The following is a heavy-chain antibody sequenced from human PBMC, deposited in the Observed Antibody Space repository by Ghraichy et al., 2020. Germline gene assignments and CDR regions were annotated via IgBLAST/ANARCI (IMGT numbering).Heavy chain of an antibody. V-gene: IGHV3-53*04. CDR2: MYSGGST. CDR3: AKEQWGAAVGGLTDLFDL. CDR1: GITVSTNY. Sequence: LSLTCAASGITVSTNYMSWVRQAPGKGLEWVSTMYSGGSTYYAASVKGRFIISRHNSKNMLFLQMNSLSRDDTATYFCAKEQWGAAVGGLTDLFDLWGQGTKVVVSS. J-gene: IGHJ3*01. D-gene: IGHD6-19*01.